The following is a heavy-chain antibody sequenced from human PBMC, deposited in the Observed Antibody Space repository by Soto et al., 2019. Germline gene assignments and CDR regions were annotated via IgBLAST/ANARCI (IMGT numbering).Heavy chain of an antibody. CDR3: AKGNEELLWFGELLQTGDAFDI. J-gene: IGHJ3*02. CDR2: ISYDGSNK. D-gene: IGHD3-10*01. CDR1: GFTFSSYG. V-gene: IGHV3-30*18. Sequence: GGSLRLSCAASGFTFSSYGMHWVRQAPGKGLEWVAVISYDGSNKYYADSVKGRFTISRDNSKNTLYLQMNSLRAEDTAVYYCAKGNEELLWFGELLQTGDAFDIWGQGTMVTVSS.